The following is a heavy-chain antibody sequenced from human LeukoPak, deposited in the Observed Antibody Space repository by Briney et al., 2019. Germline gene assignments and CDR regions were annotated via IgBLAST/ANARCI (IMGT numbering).Heavy chain of an antibody. CDR2: IYYDGSNI. Sequence: GGSLRLSCAASGFTFTTYGMHWVRQAPGKGLEWVAFIYYDGSNIYYADYVKGRFTISRDISKNTLYLQMDSLRAEDTAIYYCARDWKTNSFDYWGQGTLVTVSS. CDR1: GFTFTTYG. D-gene: IGHD1-1*01. J-gene: IGHJ4*02. V-gene: IGHV3-33*08. CDR3: ARDWKTNSFDY.